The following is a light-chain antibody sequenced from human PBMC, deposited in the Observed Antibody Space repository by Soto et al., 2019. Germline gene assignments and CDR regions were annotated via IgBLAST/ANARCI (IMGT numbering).Light chain of an antibody. CDR2: EVI. Sequence: SALTQPASVSGSPGQSITISCTGVASDVGSYSLVSWYQHHAGKAPKLLIYEVIKRPSGVSNRFSGSKSGNTASLTISGLQAEDEADYYCCSYAGSSNWVFGGGTKLTVL. V-gene: IGLV2-23*02. J-gene: IGLJ3*02. CDR3: CSYAGSSNWV. CDR1: ASDVGSYSL.